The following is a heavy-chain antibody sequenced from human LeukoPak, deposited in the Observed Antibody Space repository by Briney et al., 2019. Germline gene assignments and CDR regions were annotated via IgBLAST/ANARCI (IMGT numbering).Heavy chain of an antibody. D-gene: IGHD3-22*01. CDR3: ANSRYDSSGYYGIIGY. J-gene: IGHJ4*02. CDR2: ISRSNIYK. V-gene: IGHV3-21*01. CDR1: GFTFSSYE. Sequence: PGGSLRLSCAASGFTFSSYEMNWVRLAPGKGLEWVSSISRSNIYKYYADSVKGRFTISRDNAKNSLYLQMNSLRAEDTAVYYCANSRYDSSGYYGIIGYWGQGTLVTVSS.